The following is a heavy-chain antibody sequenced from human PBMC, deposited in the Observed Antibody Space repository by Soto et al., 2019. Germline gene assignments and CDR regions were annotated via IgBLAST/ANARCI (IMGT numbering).Heavy chain of an antibody. Sequence: GESLKISCKGSGYSFTSYWIGWVRQMPGKGLEWMGIIYPGDSDTRYSPSFQGQVTISADKSISTAYLQWSSLKASDTAIYYCARLNSGYDLDYYYYYMDVWGKGTTVTVSS. V-gene: IGHV5-51*01. CDR1: GYSFTSYW. CDR2: IYPGDSDT. CDR3: ARLNSGYDLDYYYYYMDV. D-gene: IGHD5-12*01. J-gene: IGHJ6*03.